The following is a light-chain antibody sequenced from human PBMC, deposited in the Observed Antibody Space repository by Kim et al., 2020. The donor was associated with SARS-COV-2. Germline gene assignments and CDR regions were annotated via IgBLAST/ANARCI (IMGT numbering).Light chain of an antibody. CDR1: QSINTY. J-gene: IGKJ4*01. CDR2: AAS. V-gene: IGKV1-39*01. Sequence: DIQMTQSPSSLAASVGDRVTIACRASQSINTYLNWYQQKPGKAPKLLIYAASTLQSGVPSRFSGSGSGTDFTLTISSLQPEDFATYYCQQSHTTPLLTFGGGTKLKI. CDR3: QQSHTTPLLT.